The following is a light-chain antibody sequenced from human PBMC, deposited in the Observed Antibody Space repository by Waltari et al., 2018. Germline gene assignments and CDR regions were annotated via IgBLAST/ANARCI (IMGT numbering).Light chain of an antibody. CDR1: QSVSSN. Sequence: EIVMTQSPATLSVSPGERATLSCRASQSVSSNLAWYQQNPGQAPRLLIYGASTRATGIPARFSGSGSGTEFTRTISSLQSEDFAVYYCQHYNNWPPLTFGGGTKVEIK. CDR2: GAS. V-gene: IGKV3-15*01. J-gene: IGKJ4*01. CDR3: QHYNNWPPLT.